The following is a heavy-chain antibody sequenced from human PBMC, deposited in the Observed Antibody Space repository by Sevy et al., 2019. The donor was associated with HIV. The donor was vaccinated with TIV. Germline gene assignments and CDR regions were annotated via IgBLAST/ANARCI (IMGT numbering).Heavy chain of an antibody. Sequence: QSQTLSLTCTVSGGSISRDYWSWIRQPPGKGLEWIGYIYHSGSTNFNPSLKSRLTISADTSKNQISLKLSSVTAADTAVYYCARVGPDYEFWGMDVWGQGTTVTVSS. V-gene: IGHV4-59*01. CDR1: GGSISRDY. D-gene: IGHD3-3*01. CDR2: IYHSGST. CDR3: ARVGPDYEFWGMDV. J-gene: IGHJ6*02.